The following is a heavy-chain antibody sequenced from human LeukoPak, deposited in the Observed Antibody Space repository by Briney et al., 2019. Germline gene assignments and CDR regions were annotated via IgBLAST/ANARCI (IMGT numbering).Heavy chain of an antibody. CDR1: GSPISSSNW. V-gene: IGHV4-4*02. J-gene: IGHJ4*02. Sequence: SETLSLTCAVSGSPISSSNWWSWVRQPPGKGLEWIGQIYHSGSTNYNPSLKSRVAISVDKSKNQFSLNLNSVTAADTAVYYCARAGQGYCTSASCYLSLDYWGQGTLVTVSS. CDR3: ARAGQGYCTSASCYLSLDY. CDR2: IYHSGST. D-gene: IGHD2-2*01.